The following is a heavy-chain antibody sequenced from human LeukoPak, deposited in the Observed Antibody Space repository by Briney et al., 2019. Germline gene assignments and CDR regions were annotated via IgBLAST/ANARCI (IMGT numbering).Heavy chain of an antibody. CDR3: ARGHNIGWYVNWFDP. D-gene: IGHD6-19*01. Sequence: ASVKVSCKASGYTFTSYDINWVRQASGQGLEWMGRMNPNSGNTGYAQKFRGRVTMTRNTYINTAYMELRNLRSEDTDVYFCARGHNIGWYVNWFDPWGQGTLVTVSS. V-gene: IGHV1-8*01. CDR1: GYTFTSYD. J-gene: IGHJ5*02. CDR2: MNPNSGNT.